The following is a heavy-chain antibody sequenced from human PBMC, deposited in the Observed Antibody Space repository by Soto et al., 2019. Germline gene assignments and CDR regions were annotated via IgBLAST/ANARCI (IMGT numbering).Heavy chain of an antibody. Sequence: QVQLQESGQGLVHPSETLSLTCTVYGGSISSYYWSWIRQPPGKGLEWIGYIYYSGNTNYNPSLKSRTTISVDRSKNQFPLRLSSVTAADTAVYCCARHHDSWGQGTLVTVSS. CDR1: GGSISSYY. V-gene: IGHV4-59*08. CDR2: IYYSGNT. CDR3: ARHHDS. J-gene: IGHJ4*02.